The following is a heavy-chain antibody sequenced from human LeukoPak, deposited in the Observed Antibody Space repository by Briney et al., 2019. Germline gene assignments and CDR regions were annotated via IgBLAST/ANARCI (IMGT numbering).Heavy chain of an antibody. D-gene: IGHD5-18*01. Sequence: SETLSLTCAASGGSISSGGYSWSCIRQPPGKGLEWIGYIYHSGSTYYNPSLKSRVTISVDRSKNQFSLKLSSVTAADTAVYYCARVRYSYGYDYWGQGTLVTVSS. CDR1: GGSISSGGYS. CDR3: ARVRYSYGYDY. CDR2: IYHSGST. J-gene: IGHJ4*02. V-gene: IGHV4-30-2*01.